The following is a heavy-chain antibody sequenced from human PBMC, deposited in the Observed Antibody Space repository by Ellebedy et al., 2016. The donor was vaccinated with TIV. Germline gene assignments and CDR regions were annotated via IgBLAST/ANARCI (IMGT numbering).Heavy chain of an antibody. CDR2: INPSGGST. V-gene: IGHV1-46*01. J-gene: IGHJ4*02. CDR1: GYTFTSYY. Sequence: AASVKVSCTASGYTFTSYYMHWVRQAPGQGLEWMGIINPSGGSTSYAQKFQGRVTMTRDTSTSTVYMEPSSLRSEDTAEYDCARDKEQWHFDYWGQGTLVTVSS. CDR3: ARDKEQWHFDY. D-gene: IGHD6-19*01.